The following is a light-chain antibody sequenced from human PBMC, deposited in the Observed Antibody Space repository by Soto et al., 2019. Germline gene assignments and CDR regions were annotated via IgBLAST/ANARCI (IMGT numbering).Light chain of an antibody. J-gene: IGKJ1*01. CDR1: QSVSSRS. CDR3: QHYGDSSWT. Sequence: EVVLTQSPVTLSLSPGQRATLSCRASQSVSSRSLAWYQQKPGQAPRLLIYAASSRATGIPDRFSGSGSGTDFTLTISRLEPEDFAVYFCQHYGDSSWTFGQGTKVDIK. V-gene: IGKV3-20*01. CDR2: AAS.